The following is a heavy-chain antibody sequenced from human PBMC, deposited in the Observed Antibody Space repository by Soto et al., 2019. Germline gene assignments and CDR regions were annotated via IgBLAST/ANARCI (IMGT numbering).Heavy chain of an antibody. CDR3: ARRRIMITFGGVTGWFDP. CDR2: IYYSGRT. D-gene: IGHD3-16*01. V-gene: IGHV4-39*01. CDR1: GGSISSSSYY. J-gene: IGHJ5*02. Sequence: KASETLSLTCTVSGGSISSSSYYWGWIRQPPGKGLEWIGSIYYSGRTYYNPSLKSRVTISVDTSKNQFSLKLSSVTAADTAVYYCARRRIMITFGGVTGWFDPWGKGTLVTVSS.